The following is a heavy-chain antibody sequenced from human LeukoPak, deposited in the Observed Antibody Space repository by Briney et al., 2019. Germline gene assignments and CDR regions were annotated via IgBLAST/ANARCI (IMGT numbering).Heavy chain of an antibody. J-gene: IGHJ4*02. CDR2: ISSSSSYI. CDR1: GFTFSSYS. Sequence: GGSLRLSCAASGFTFSSYSMNWVRQAPGKGLEWGSSISSSSSYIYYADSVKGRFTISRDNAKNSPYLQMNSLRAADTAVYYCASFRSGSYPRLDYWGQGNLVTVSS. CDR3: ASFRSGSYPRLDY. D-gene: IGHD3-10*01. V-gene: IGHV3-21*01.